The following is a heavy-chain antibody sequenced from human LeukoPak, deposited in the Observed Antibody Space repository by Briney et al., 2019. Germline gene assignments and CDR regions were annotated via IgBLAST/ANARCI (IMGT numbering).Heavy chain of an antibody. CDR3: ARHVLSYYDSSGYYYAGPLFDY. V-gene: IGHV4-59*08. J-gene: IGHJ4*02. CDR1: GGSISSYY. D-gene: IGHD3-22*01. Sequence: SETLSLTCTVSGGSISSYYWSWIRQPPGKGLEWIGYIYYSGSTNYNPSLKSRVTISVDTSKNQFSLKLSSVTAADTAVYYCARHVLSYYDSSGYYYAGPLFDYWGQGTLVTVSS. CDR2: IYYSGST.